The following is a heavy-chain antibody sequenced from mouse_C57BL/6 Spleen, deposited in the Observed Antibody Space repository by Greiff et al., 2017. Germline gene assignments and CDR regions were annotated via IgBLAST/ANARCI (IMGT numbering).Heavy chain of an antibody. V-gene: IGHV3-1*01. CDR3: ARNYYGYYYAMDY. CDR2: IRYSGST. Sequence: EVKLVESGPGMVKPSQSLSLSCTVTGYSFTSGYDWHWIRHFPGNKLGWMGYIRYSGSTNYNPTLKSRISITHDTSNNHFFLKLNSVTTEDTATYYCARNYYGYYYAMDYWGQGTSVTVSS. D-gene: IGHD1-1*01. J-gene: IGHJ4*01. CDR1: GYSFTSGYD.